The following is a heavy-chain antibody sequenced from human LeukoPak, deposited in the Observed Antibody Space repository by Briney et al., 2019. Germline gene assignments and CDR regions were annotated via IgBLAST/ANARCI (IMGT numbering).Heavy chain of an antibody. CDR2: IYSSGYT. J-gene: IGHJ6*03. CDR1: GASVATGDYY. CDR3: AGDPLRPDVYHHFMDV. Sequence: SETLSLTCTVSGASVATGDYYWTWIRQPAGKTLEWIGRIYSSGYTVYSPSLKSRVTISLDTSKNQFSLTLNSVTDADTAVYLCAGDPLRPDVYHHFMDVLGKGTTVTVSS. V-gene: IGHV4-61*02.